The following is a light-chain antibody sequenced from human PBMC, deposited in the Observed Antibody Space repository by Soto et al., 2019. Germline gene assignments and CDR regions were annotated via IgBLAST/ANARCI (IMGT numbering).Light chain of an antibody. Sequence: EIVLTQSPGTLSVSLGERATLSCRASQSFSNYLAWYQQKPGQAPRLLISVASNRATGIPARFSGSGSGTDFTLTISSLESEDFAVYYCQQRGTFGQGTRLEI. CDR1: QSFSNY. CDR3: QQRGT. CDR2: VAS. V-gene: IGKV3-11*01. J-gene: IGKJ5*01.